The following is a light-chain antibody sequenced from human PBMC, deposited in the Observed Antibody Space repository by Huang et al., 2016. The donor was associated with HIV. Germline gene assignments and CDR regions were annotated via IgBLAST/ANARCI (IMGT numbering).Light chain of an antibody. Sequence: IVLTQSPATLSWYPGERVTLSCLASQSVGNYIAWYQQHPGQSPKLLIYDTSNRATGTPVRFSGSGSGTDFTLTISSLESEDFAVYYCQQRSSGVTFGGGTKVQVK. V-gene: IGKV3-11*01. J-gene: IGKJ4*01. CDR3: QQRSSGVT. CDR1: QSVGNY. CDR2: DTS.